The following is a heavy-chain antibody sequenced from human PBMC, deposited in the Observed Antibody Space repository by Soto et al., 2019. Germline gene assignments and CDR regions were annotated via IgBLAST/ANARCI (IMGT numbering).Heavy chain of an antibody. CDR3: TTYYDILTGYPYYYYGMAV. CDR2: IWYDGSNK. V-gene: IGHV3-33*01. CDR1: GFTFSSYG. J-gene: IGHJ6*02. Sequence: SLRLSCAASGFTFSSYGMHWVRQAPGKGLEWVAVIWYDGSNKYYADSVKGRFTIPRDNSKNTLYLQMNSLKTEDTAVYYCTTYYDILTGYPYYYYGMAVWGQGTTVTVSS. D-gene: IGHD3-9*01.